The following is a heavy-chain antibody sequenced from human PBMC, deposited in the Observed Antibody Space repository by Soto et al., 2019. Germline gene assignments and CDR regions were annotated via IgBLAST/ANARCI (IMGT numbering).Heavy chain of an antibody. CDR3: AREGLNHYNEYYFDS. V-gene: IGHV3-21*01. CDR2: ISGSGNYT. CDR1: GFTFSTYS. J-gene: IGHJ4*02. D-gene: IGHD1-1*01. Sequence: PGGSLRLSCAASGFTFSTYSMNWVRQAPGKGLEWVSSISGSGNYTHYADFLRGRFTISRDNAKTSLYLQMNSLRAEDTAVYYCAREGLNHYNEYYFDSWGQGTVVTVSS.